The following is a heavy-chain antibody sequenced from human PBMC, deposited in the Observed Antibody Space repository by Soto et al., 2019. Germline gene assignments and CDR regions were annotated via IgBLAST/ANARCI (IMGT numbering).Heavy chain of an antibody. CDR2: IGVAAGNT. CDR1: GFTFSNSA. J-gene: IGHJ4*02. V-gene: IGHV1-58*02. Sequence: QIQVVQSGPEVKKPGTSVKVSCKTSGFTFSNSAIQWMRQARGQRLEWIGWIGVAAGNTNYAQSLQGRITITRDMSTNTAYMELSTLRSEDAAVYYCAAGVYSGGACCHFGYWGQGALVTVSS. CDR3: AAGVYSGGACCHFGY. D-gene: IGHD2-21*02.